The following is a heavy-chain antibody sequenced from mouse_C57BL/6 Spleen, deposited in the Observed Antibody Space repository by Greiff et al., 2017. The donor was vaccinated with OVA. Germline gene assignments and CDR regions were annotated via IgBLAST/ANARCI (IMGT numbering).Heavy chain of an antibody. J-gene: IGHJ2*01. Sequence: QVQLQQSGPELVKPGASVKISCKASGYAFSSSWMNWVKQRPGKGLEWIGRIYPGDGDTNYNGKFKGKATLTADKSSSTAYMQLSSLTSADSAVYFCARIFYDGYDCVDDGGQGTTLTVSA. CDR2: IYPGDGDT. CDR1: GYAFSSSW. D-gene: IGHD2-3*01. V-gene: IGHV1-82*01. CDR3: ARIFYDGYDCVDD.